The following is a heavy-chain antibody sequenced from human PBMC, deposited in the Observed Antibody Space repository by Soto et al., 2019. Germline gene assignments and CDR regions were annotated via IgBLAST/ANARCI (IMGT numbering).Heavy chain of an antibody. Sequence: LALSCVASCFTFSSYGIHWVRQAPGKGLEWVAVISYDGSNEYYADSVKGRFTIPRDNSKNTLYLQMDSLRPEDTAVYYCAKEITVAGDFDYWGHGTLVTVSS. CDR3: AKEITVAGDFDY. CDR2: ISYDGSNE. J-gene: IGHJ4*01. V-gene: IGHV3-30*18. CDR1: CFTFSSYG. D-gene: IGHD6-19*01.